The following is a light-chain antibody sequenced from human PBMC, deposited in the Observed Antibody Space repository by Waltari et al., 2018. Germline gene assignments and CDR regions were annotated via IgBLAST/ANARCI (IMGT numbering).Light chain of an antibody. CDR3: QQHYSTPRT. Sequence: DIVMTQSPDSLAVSLGERATINCKSSQNILYSSNNKNYLAWYQLKPGQAPKLLLYWASTRESWVPDRFSGSGSGTEFTLTINSLQAEDVAVYYCQQHYSTPRTFGQGTKVEIK. CDR2: WAS. CDR1: QNILYSSNNKNY. V-gene: IGKV4-1*01. J-gene: IGKJ1*01.